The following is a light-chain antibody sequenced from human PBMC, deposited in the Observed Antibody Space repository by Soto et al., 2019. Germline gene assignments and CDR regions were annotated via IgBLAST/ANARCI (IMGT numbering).Light chain of an antibody. J-gene: IGLJ3*02. CDR3: ISYTTSNTVV. CDR1: SSDVGGYNY. CDR2: DVS. V-gene: IGLV2-14*03. Sequence: QSVLTQPASVSGSPGQSIAISCTGTSSDVGGYNYVSWYQRHPGKTPKLIIYDVSNRPSGVSDLFAGSRSGKTATLTISGLQAEDEADYSCISYTTSNTVVFGGGTKLTVL.